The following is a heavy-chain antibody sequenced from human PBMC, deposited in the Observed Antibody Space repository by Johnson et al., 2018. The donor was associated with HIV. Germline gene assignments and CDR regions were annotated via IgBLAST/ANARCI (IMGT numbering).Heavy chain of an antibody. Sequence: QLVESGGGVVQPGRSLRLSCEASGFTFSSYGMYWVRQAPGKGLEWVAFIRYDGSNKYYADSVKGRFTISRDNSKNTLYLQMNSLRAEDTAVYYCAKGIFNYDDKWGDAFDIWGQGTMVTVSS. CDR3: AKGIFNYDDKWGDAFDI. CDR1: GFTFSSYG. V-gene: IGHV3-30*02. CDR2: IRYDGSNK. J-gene: IGHJ3*02. D-gene: IGHD3-16*01.